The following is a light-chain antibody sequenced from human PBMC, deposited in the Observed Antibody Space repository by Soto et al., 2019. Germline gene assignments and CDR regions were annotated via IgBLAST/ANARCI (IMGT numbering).Light chain of an antibody. J-gene: IGKJ4*01. CDR2: DAS. CDR3: QQYDNLPLT. V-gene: IGKV1-33*01. CDR1: HDINKY. Sequence: DIQMTQSPSSLSASVGDRITITCQASHDINKYLNWYQHKPGKAPKLLIYDASNFETGVPSRFSGSGSGTEFTFTISSLQPEDIATYYCQQYDNLPLTFGGGTKVEIK.